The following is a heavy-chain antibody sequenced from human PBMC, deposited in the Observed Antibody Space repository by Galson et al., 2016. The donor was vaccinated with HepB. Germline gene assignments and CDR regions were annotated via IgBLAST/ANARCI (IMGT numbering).Heavy chain of an antibody. Sequence: SLRLSCAASGFTFSSADMHWVRQAPGKGLEWVAVISYDGSDEYYADSVKGRFTISRDNSKNTLYLQMSSLRAEDTAVYYCAKPVKDIVVVVAAVYFDSWGQGTLVTVSS. D-gene: IGHD2-15*01. CDR2: ISYDGSDE. CDR3: AKPVKDIVVVVAAVYFDS. V-gene: IGHV3-30*18. CDR1: GFTFSSAD. J-gene: IGHJ4*02.